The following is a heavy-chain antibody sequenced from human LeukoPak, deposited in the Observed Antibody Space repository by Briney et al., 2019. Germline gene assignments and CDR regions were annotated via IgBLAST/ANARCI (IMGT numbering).Heavy chain of an antibody. J-gene: IGHJ6*03. V-gene: IGHV3-30*04. D-gene: IGHD3-10*01. CDR2: ISSDGSNN. CDR1: GFTFSTYA. CDR3: AAGRGDYYYFMDV. Sequence: GGSLRLSCAASGFTFSTYAMHWVRQAPGKGLEWVAVISSDGSNNYYADSVKGRFTISRDNSKNTLYLQMNSLRSEDTALYFCAAGRGDYYYFMDVWGKGTTVIVSS.